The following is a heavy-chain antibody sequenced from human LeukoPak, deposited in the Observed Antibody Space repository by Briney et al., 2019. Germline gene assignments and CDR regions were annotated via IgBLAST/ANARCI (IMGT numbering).Heavy chain of an antibody. V-gene: IGHV1-46*01. D-gene: IGHD4-17*01. J-gene: IGHJ5*02. CDR2: INPSGGST. CDR1: GYIFTSYH. CDR3: ARSSSAIDYGDYVMIYWFDP. Sequence: ASVKVSCKASGYIFTSYHIHWVRQAPGQGLEWMGIINPSGGSTNYAQKFQGRVTMTRDTSTSTVYMELSSLRSEDTAVYYCARSSSAIDYGDYVMIYWFDPWGQGTLVTVSS.